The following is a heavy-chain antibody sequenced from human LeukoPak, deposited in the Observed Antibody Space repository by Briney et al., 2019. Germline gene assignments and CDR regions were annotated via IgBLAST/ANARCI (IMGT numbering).Heavy chain of an antibody. CDR3: ARDLGQYYDTSDNWFDS. CDR2: INGGGGST. J-gene: IGHJ5*01. D-gene: IGHD3-22*01. Sequence: GGSLRLSCAASGFTFSSYAMSWVRQAPGKGLDWVSSINGGGGSTYYADSVKGRFTISRDNSKNTLYLQMNSLRAEDTAVYYCARDLGQYYDTSDNWFDSWGQGTLVTVSS. CDR1: GFTFSSYA. V-gene: IGHV3-23*01.